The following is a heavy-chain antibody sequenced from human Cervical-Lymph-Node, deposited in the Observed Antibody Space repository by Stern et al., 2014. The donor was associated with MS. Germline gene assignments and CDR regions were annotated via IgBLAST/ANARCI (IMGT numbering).Heavy chain of an antibody. D-gene: IGHD3-10*01. CDR1: GGSIRSSSYN. V-gene: IGHV4-39*01. CDR3: ARRGFTWVDY. J-gene: IGHJ4*02. Sequence: VQLVESGPGLVKPSETLSLTCAVSGGSIRSSSYNWGWIRQPPGKGLEGIGSISYSGSTSYNPSLKRRVTLSVDTPKNQFTLQVNSVTAADTAVYYCARRGFTWVDYWGQGTLVTVSS. CDR2: ISYSGST.